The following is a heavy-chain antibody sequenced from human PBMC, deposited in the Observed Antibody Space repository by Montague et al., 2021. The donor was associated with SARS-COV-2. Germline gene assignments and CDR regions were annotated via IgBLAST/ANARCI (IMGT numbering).Heavy chain of an antibody. V-gene: IGHV4-59*10. CDR3: ARGDHPTTASWYFFDS. D-gene: IGHD6-13*01. Sequence: SETLSLTCAVDGGSSSCYYWAWIGRSAGRRLETILRSYSSGNTNSNPSLESRVIMSVDSSQNQFSLKLNSVTAADTAVYYCARGDHPTTASWYFFDSWGQGALVTVSS. CDR2: SYSSGNT. J-gene: IGHJ4*02. CDR1: GGSSSCYY.